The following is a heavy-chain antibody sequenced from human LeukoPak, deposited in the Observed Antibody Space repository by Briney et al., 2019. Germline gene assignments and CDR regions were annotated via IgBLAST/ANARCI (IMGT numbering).Heavy chain of an antibody. CDR2: IYYDGSEK. V-gene: IGHV3-30*02. Sequence: GGSLRLSCATSGLTFRNYGMHWVRQTPGKGLEWVAIIYYDGSEKFYADSVKGRFTISRDNSKNTVYLQMNSLRAEDTAVYYCARDNGHYSSSWYSAFDIWGQGTMVTVSS. J-gene: IGHJ3*02. CDR3: ARDNGHYSSSWYSAFDI. D-gene: IGHD6-13*01. CDR1: GLTFRNYG.